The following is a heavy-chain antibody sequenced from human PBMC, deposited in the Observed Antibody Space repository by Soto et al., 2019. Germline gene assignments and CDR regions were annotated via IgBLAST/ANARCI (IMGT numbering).Heavy chain of an antibody. J-gene: IGHJ4*02. Sequence: QVQLVQSGAEVKKPGASVKVSCKASGYTFTSYGISWVRQAPGQGLEWMGWISAYNGNTNYAQKLQGRVTMTTDTTTDTAYRDLGALGTDDTALYSFANYSYYCDNWGQGTLDTVS. CDR3: ANYSYYCDN. CDR2: ISAYNGNT. V-gene: IGHV1-18*01. D-gene: IGHD2-15*01. CDR1: GYTFTSYG.